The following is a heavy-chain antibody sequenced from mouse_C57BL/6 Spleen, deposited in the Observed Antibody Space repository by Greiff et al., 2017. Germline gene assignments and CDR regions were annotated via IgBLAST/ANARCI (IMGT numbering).Heavy chain of an antibody. Sequence: DVKLVESGGGLVQPGGSLSLSCAASGFTFTDYYMSWVRQPPGKALEWLGFIRNKANGYTTEYSASVKGRFTISRDNSQSILHLQMNALRAEDSATYYCARYNDYDRLGFDYWGQGTTLTVSS. J-gene: IGHJ2*01. D-gene: IGHD2-4*01. CDR3: ARYNDYDRLGFDY. CDR2: IRNKANGYTT. V-gene: IGHV7-3*01. CDR1: GFTFTDYY.